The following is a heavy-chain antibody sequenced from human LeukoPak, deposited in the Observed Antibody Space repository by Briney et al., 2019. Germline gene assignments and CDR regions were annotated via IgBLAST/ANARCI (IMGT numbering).Heavy chain of an antibody. V-gene: IGHV1-69*04. CDR2: IIPILGIT. CDR1: GGTFSRYA. Sequence: SVKVSCKSSGGTFSRYAIRWVRQAPGQGLEWMGRIIPILGITNYAQKFQGRVTITADKSTSTGYMGLSSLRSEDTVVYYCERAGSTSKYSYGMDVWGQGTTVTVSS. CDR3: ERAGSTSKYSYGMDV. D-gene: IGHD2-2*01. J-gene: IGHJ6*02.